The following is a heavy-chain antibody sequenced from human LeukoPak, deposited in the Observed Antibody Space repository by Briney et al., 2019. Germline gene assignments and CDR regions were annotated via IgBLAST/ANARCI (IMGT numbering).Heavy chain of an antibody. V-gene: IGHV4-59*01. D-gene: IGHD5-12*01. CDR1: GGFISSYY. Sequence: SETLSLTCTVSGGFISSYYWSWIRQPPGKGLGWIGYIYYSGSTNYNPSLKSRVTISVDTSKNQFSLKLSSVTAADTAVYYCARGESGYDPIDYWGQGTLVTVSS. CDR2: IYYSGST. J-gene: IGHJ4*02. CDR3: ARGESGYDPIDY.